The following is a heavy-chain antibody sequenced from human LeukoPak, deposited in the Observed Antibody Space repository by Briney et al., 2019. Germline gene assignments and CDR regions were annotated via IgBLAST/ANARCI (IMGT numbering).Heavy chain of an antibody. CDR1: GYIFASYG. CDR3: VRDIQWRFDP. J-gene: IGHJ5*02. V-gene: IGHV1-18*01. CDR2: ISTNKGNT. Sequence: ASVKVSCKASGYIFASYGISWVRQAPGQGLEWMGWISTNKGNTNYAQRLQGRVTMTTDTSTSTAYMELRSLRSDDTAIYYCVRDIQWRFDPWGQGTLVTVSS. D-gene: IGHD2-8*01.